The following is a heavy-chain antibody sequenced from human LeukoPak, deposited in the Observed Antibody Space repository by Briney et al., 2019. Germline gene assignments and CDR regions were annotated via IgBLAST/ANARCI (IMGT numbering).Heavy chain of an antibody. J-gene: IGHJ3*02. CDR3: ARPPESGPDAFDI. D-gene: IGHD1-14*01. V-gene: IGHV5-51*01. CDR2: IYPGDSDT. CDR1: GCSFTSYW. Sequence: GESLKISCKGSGCSFTSYWVGWVRQMPGKGLEWMGIIYPGDSDTRYSPSFQGQVTISADKSISTAYLQWSSLKASDTAMYYCARPPESGPDAFDIWGQGTMVTVSS.